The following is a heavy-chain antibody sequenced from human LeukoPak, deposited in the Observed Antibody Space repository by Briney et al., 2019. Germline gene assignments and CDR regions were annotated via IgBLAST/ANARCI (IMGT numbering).Heavy chain of an antibody. CDR1: GGTFSSYA. CDR3: VRGPPPAYYGDYDYYFDY. J-gene: IGHJ4*02. CDR2: IIPILGIA. D-gene: IGHD4-17*01. V-gene: IGHV1-69*04. Sequence: ASVKVSCKASGGTFSSYAISWVRQAPGQGLEWMGRIIPILGIANYAQKFQGRVTITADKSTSTAYMELSSLRSEDTAVYYCVRGPPPAYYGDYDYYFDYWGQGTLVTVSS.